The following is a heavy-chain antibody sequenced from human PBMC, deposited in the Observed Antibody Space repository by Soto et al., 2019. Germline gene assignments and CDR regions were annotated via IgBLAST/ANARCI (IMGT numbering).Heavy chain of an antibody. CDR3: ASRQNGEYRNSDFFDS. D-gene: IGHD3-10*01. V-gene: IGHV4-39*02. J-gene: IGHJ4*02. CDR1: GASISSDNYY. Sequence: QPQLQESGPGLMKPSETLSLTCTVSGASISSDNYYWGWIRQPPGKGLEWIGTFYYSGNIYYNRSLRSRVTLSVDTSKNRLSLRLTSVTAADTAIYYCASRQNGEYRNSDFFDSWGQGTLVTVSS. CDR2: FYYSGNI.